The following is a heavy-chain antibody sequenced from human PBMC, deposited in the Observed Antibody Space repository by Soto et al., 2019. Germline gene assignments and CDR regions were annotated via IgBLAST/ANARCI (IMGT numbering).Heavy chain of an antibody. CDR3: ASEQCRTAMGRGVCRPTYDFDY. V-gene: IGHV3-7*03. D-gene: IGHD3-10*01. Sequence: EVQLVESGGGLVQPGGSLRLSCAASGFTFSSYWMSWVRQAPGKGLEWVSNIKQDGSEKYYVDSVKGRFTISRDNAKNSLYLQMNSLRAEDTAVYYCASEQCRTAMGRGVCRPTYDFDYWGQGTLVTVS. CDR2: IKQDGSEK. CDR1: GFTFSSYW. J-gene: IGHJ4*02.